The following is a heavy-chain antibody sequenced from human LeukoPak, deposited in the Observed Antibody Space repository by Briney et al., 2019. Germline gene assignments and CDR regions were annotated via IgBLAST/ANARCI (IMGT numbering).Heavy chain of an antibody. Sequence: PSETLSLTCTVSGGSISTYYWTWIREPPGKGLEWIGYIYYSGSTNYNPSLKSRVTISVDTSKNQFSLELSSVTAADTAVYYCARRTAPFDWLLFAFDIWGQGTMVTVSS. CDR2: IYYSGST. CDR3: ARRTAPFDWLLFAFDI. CDR1: GGSISTYY. V-gene: IGHV4-59*08. J-gene: IGHJ3*02. D-gene: IGHD3-9*01.